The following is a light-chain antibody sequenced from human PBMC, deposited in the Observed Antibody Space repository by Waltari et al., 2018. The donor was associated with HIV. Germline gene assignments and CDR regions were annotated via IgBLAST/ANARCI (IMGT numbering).Light chain of an antibody. Sequence: NFMLTQPHSVSESPGKTVTISCTRSSGSIASNYVQWYQQRPGSSPSTVIYDDNQRPAGVPARFSGSIDSSSNSASLTISGLKTEDEADYYCQSYDSNTFWVFGGGTKLTVL. J-gene: IGLJ3*02. V-gene: IGLV6-57*01. CDR1: SGSIASNY. CDR2: DDN. CDR3: QSYDSNTFWV.